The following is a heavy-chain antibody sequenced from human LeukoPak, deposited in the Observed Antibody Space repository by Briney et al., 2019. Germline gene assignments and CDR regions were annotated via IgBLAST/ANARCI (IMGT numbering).Heavy chain of an antibody. V-gene: IGHV7-4-1*02. CDR3: ARAPYAPRLWFHLSYAFDI. D-gene: IGHD3-10*01. Sequence: ASVKVSCKASGNTFTSYAMNWVRQAPGQGLEWMGWINTNTGNPTYAQGFTGRFVFSLDTSVSTAYLQISSLKAEDTAVYYCARAPYAPRLWFHLSYAFDIWGQGTMVTVSS. CDR2: INTNTGNP. CDR1: GNTFTSYA. J-gene: IGHJ3*02.